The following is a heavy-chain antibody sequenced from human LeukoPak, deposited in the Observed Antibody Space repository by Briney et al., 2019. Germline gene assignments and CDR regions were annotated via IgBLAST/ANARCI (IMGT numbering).Heavy chain of an antibody. V-gene: IGHV3-30*18. CDR1: GFTFNNYG. CDR2: ISRDGSNK. D-gene: IGHD1-26*01. J-gene: IGHJ4*02. CDR3: AKWLYSGKYWTGKDYFDY. Sequence: GGSLRLSCAASGFTFNNYGMHWVRQAPGKGLEWVAVISRDGSNKYYADSVKGRFTISRDNSKNTLYLQMDSLRVEDTAVYYCAKWLYSGKYWTGKDYFDYWGQGTLVTVSS.